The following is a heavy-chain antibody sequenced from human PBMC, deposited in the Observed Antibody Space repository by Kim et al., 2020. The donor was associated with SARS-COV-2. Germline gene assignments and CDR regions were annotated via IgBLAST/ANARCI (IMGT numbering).Heavy chain of an antibody. Sequence: GGSLRLSCAASGSTFSSYGMHWVRQAPGKGLEWVAVIWYDGSNKYYADSVKGRFTISRDNSKNTLYLQMNSLRAEDTAVYYCARDEMGYSSSHYFDYWGQGTLVTVSS. CDR3: ARDEMGYSSSHYFDY. D-gene: IGHD6-6*01. CDR1: GSTFSSYG. V-gene: IGHV3-33*01. J-gene: IGHJ4*02. CDR2: IWYDGSNK.